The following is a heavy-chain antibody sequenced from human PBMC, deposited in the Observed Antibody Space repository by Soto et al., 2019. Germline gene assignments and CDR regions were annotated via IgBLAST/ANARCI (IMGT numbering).Heavy chain of an antibody. J-gene: IGHJ4*02. D-gene: IGHD1-20*01. CDR3: EKRKGDNSGPFDS. V-gene: IGHV3-23*01. CDR1: GFSLKTYA. CDR2: ISGSRGIT. Sequence: GGSLRVSCAASGFSLKTYAMSWVRKPPGKGLEWVSTISGSRGITYYADSVKGRFTISRDNAKNTVYLQMNSLRAEDTAIYYCEKRKGDNSGPFDSWGQGTQVTVSS.